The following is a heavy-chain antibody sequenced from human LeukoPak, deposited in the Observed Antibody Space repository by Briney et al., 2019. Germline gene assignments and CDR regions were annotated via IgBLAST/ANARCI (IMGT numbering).Heavy chain of an antibody. CDR3: ARPYYYDSRIDP. CDR2: IHSSGST. Sequence: SETLSLTCTVSDGSIRSYYWSWIRQPPGKGLQWIGYIHSSGSTHYNPSLKSRVTTSLDTSNNQFSLKLSSVTAADTAVYYCARPYYYDSRIDPWGQGTLVTVSS. CDR1: DGSIRSYY. V-gene: IGHV4-4*09. J-gene: IGHJ5*02. D-gene: IGHD3-22*01.